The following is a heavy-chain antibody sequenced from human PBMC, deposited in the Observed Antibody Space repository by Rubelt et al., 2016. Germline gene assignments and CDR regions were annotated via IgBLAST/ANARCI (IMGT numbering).Heavy chain of an antibody. V-gene: IGHV3-21*04. J-gene: IGHJ3*02. CDR2: IIISSSFI. CDR3: ARDFDRMLQRVPGVVVAATLFPTGAFDI. Sequence: GKGLEWVSSIIISSSFIYYADSVKGRFTISRDNAKNSLYLQTNSLRSEDTAVYYCARDFDRMLQRVPGVVVAATLFPTGAFDIWGQGTMVTVSS. D-gene: IGHD2-15*01.